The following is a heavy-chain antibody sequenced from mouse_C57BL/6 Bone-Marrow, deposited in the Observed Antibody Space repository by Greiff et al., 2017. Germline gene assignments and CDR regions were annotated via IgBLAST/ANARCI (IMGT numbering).Heavy chain of an antibody. CDR1: GYTFTSYW. Sequence: VQLQQPGAELVKPGASVKMSCKASGYTFTSYWITWVKQRPGQGLEWIGDIYPGSGSTNYNEKFKSKATLTGDTSSSTAYMQLSSLTSEDSAVYYCARPSNWDGDYWGQGTTLTVSS. D-gene: IGHD4-1*01. CDR3: ARPSNWDGDY. CDR2: IYPGSGST. J-gene: IGHJ2*01. V-gene: IGHV1-55*01.